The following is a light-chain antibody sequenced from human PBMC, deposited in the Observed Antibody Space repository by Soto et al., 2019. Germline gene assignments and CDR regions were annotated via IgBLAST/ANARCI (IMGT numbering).Light chain of an antibody. CDR2: GAS. J-gene: IGKJ5*01. Sequence: EIVMTQSPATLSVSPGERATLSCRASQSVSSNLAWYQQRPGQAPRLLIYGASTRAAGIPARFSGSGSGAEFTLTISSLQSEDFAVYYCQQYDNWPPLTFGLGTRLEIE. CDR1: QSVSSN. V-gene: IGKV3-15*01. CDR3: QQYDNWPPLT.